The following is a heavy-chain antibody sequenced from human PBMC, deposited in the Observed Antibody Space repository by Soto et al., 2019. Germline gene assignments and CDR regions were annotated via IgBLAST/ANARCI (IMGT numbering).Heavy chain of an antibody. CDR2: IHYTGYS. V-gene: IGHV4-59*01. D-gene: IGHD3-22*01. CDR3: ARAAFGPYDSSGYYDY. CDR1: GDSISSYY. J-gene: IGHJ4*02. Sequence: TLSLTCTVSGDSISSYYWTWIRQPPGKGLEWIGSIHYTGYSSYSPSLKSRVFMSVDTSKEQFSLSLTSVTAADTALYYCARAAFGPYDSSGYYDYWGQGILVTVSS.